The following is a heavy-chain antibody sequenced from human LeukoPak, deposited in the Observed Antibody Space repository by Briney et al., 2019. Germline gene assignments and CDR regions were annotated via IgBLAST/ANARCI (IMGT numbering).Heavy chain of an antibody. CDR2: IYYSGST. J-gene: IGHJ1*01. CDR1: GGSFSGYY. D-gene: IGHD6-13*01. V-gene: IGHV4-34*01. Sequence: SETLSLTCAVYGGSFSGYYWGWIRQPPGKGLEWIGSIYYSGSTYYNPSLKSRVTISVDTSKNQFSLKLSSVTAADTAVYYCARSIRFRIAAAGRGYFQHWGQGTLVTVSS. CDR3: ARSIRFRIAAAGRGYFQH.